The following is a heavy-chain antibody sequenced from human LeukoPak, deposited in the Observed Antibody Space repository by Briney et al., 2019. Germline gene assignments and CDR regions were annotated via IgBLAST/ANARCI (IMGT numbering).Heavy chain of an antibody. Sequence: PSETLSLTCAVYGGSFSGYYWSWIRQPPGKGLEWIGEINHSGSTNYNPSLKSRVTISVDTSKNQFSLKLSSVTAADTAVYCCASGNLDAFDIWGQGTMVTVSS. V-gene: IGHV4-34*01. CDR3: ASGNLDAFDI. CDR1: GGSFSGYY. J-gene: IGHJ3*02. D-gene: IGHD1-14*01. CDR2: INHSGST.